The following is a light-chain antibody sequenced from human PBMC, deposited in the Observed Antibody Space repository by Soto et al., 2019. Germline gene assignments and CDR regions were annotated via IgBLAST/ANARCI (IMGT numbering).Light chain of an antibody. CDR1: QGISLS. CDR2: DAS. Sequence: IQLTQSPTSLSASVGDRVTITCRASQGISLSLAWYQQRPGNSPRLLIYDASALESGVPSRFSGHASGTEFTLSISSLHPEDFATYFCQQYESYPITFGQGTRLEI. J-gene: IGKJ5*01. V-gene: IGKV1-13*02. CDR3: QQYESYPIT.